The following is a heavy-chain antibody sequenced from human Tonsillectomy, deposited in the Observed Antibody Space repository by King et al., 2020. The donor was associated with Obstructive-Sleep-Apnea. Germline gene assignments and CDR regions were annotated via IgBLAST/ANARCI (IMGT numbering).Heavy chain of an antibody. CDR1: GYTFTSYD. D-gene: IGHD3-10*01. CDR3: ARPLKLLLCFGVLFSHFDL. Sequence: QLVQSGAEVKKPGASVKVSCKASGYTFTSYDINWLRQANGQGLEWMGWMNPNSGNTGYAQKFQGRVTMTRNTSISTAYMELSSLRSEDTAVYYCARPLKLLLCFGVLFSHFDLWGRGTLVTVSS. CDR2: MNPNSGNT. J-gene: IGHJ2*01. V-gene: IGHV1-8*01.